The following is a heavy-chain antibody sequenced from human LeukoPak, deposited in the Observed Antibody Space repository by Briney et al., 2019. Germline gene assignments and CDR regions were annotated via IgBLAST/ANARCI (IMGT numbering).Heavy chain of an antibody. J-gene: IGHJ5*02. V-gene: IGHV1-2*02. CDR3: ARDRKVRTTVTTGWFDP. CDR1: GYTFTGYY. D-gene: IGHD4-17*01. CDR2: INPNSGGT. Sequence: GASVKVSCKASGYTFTGYYMHWVRQAPGQGLEWMGWINPNSGGTNYAQKFQGRVTMTRDMSISTAYMELSRLRSDDTAIYYCARDRKVRTTVTTGWFDPWGQGTLVTVSS.